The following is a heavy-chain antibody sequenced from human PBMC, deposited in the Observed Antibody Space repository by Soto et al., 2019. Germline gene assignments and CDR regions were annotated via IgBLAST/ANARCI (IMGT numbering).Heavy chain of an antibody. V-gene: IGHV3-30*18. D-gene: IGHD1-26*01. CDR3: AKGLVGYVFGVQDYYFGMDV. CDR2: ISYDGNNK. J-gene: IGHJ6*02. Sequence: QVQLVESGGGVVQPGRSLRLSCGASGFKFSTYGMHWVRQAPGKGPEWVAVISYDGNNKDYADSVKGRFTISRDNSKNTSYLQMNSLRAEDTAVYYCAKGLVGYVFGVQDYYFGMDVWGQGTRVAVSS. CDR1: GFKFSTYG.